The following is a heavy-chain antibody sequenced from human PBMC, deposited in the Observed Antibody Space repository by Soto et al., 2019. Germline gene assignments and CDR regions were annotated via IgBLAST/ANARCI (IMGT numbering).Heavy chain of an antibody. V-gene: IGHV4-4*02. CDR3: VRTSYYDSTGYYNMDV. D-gene: IGHD3-22*01. J-gene: IGHJ6*02. CDR1: GGSISSGNW. CDR2: IHHGGST. Sequence: QVQLQESGPGLVQPSGTLSLTCAVSGGSISSGNWWAWVRQSPGKGLQWIGEIHHGGSTNYNPSLNSRVTISVDKSKNQFSLKLTSVTAADTADYYCVRTSYYDSTGYYNMDVWGQGTTVTISS.